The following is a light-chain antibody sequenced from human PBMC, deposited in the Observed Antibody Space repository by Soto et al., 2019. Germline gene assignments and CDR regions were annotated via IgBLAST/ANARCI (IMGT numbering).Light chain of an antibody. V-gene: IGKV4-1*01. J-gene: IGKJ4*01. CDR3: QQYFSSPFT. CDR1: QSVLYSSNNKNY. Sequence: DIVMTQSPDSLAVSLGERATINCKSSQSVLYSSNNKNYLAWYQQKPGQPPKLLIYCASTRESGVPDRFSGSGSGTDFTLTISSLQAEDVAVYYCQQYFSSPFTFGGGTEVEIK. CDR2: CAS.